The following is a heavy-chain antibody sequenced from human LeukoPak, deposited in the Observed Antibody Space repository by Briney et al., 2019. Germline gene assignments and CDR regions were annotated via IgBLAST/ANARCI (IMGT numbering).Heavy chain of an antibody. CDR1: GFTFSSHW. D-gene: IGHD5-24*01. Sequence: PGGSLRLSCAASGFTFSSHWMTWVRQAPGKGLEWVSSFGTRSSSIYYADSVKGRFTISRDNARNSLCLQMNSLKAEDTAVYYCARERDEGFDYWGQGTLVTVSS. J-gene: IGHJ4*02. CDR2: FGTRSSSI. V-gene: IGHV3-21*01. CDR3: ARERDEGFDY.